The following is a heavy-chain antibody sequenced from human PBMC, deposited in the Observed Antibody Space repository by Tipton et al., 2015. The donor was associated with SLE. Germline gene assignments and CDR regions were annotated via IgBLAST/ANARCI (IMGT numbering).Heavy chain of an antibody. V-gene: IGHV4-31*03. CDR2: IFNSGST. CDR1: GGSLSSSTNYF. CDR3: AKDSGTYYFDF. D-gene: IGHD1-26*01. J-gene: IGHJ4*02. Sequence: TLSLTCTVSGGSLSSSTNYFWSWIRQHPGKGLEWIGYIFNSGSTYYNPSLKSRATMSIDTSKNQFSLKVTSVTAADTAVYYCAKDSGTYYFDFWGQGVLVNVSS.